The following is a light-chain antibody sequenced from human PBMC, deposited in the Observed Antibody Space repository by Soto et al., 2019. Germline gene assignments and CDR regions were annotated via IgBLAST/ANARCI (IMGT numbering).Light chain of an antibody. CDR1: QSLLGTDGKTY. J-gene: IGKJ4*01. CDR3: MQRIELPLT. Sequence: DIVMTQTPLSLSVTPGQPASISCRSSQSLLGTDGKTYLTWYLQKPGQSPQLLMYEVSNRFSGVPVRFSGSGSGTDFTLTISRVEAEDVGVYFCMQRIELPLTFGGGTRVELK. V-gene: IGKV2D-29*02. CDR2: EVS.